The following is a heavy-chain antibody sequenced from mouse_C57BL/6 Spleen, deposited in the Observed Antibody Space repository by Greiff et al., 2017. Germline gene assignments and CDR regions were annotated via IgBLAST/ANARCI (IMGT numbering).Heavy chain of an antibody. V-gene: IGHV1-69*01. Sequence: VQLQQPGAELVMPGASVKLSCKASGYTFTSYWMHWVKQRPGQGLEWIGEIDPSDSYTNYNQQFKGKSTLTVDKSSSTAYMQLSSLTSEDSAVYYCARSPGDFDVWGTGTTVTVSS. CDR3: ARSPGDFDV. J-gene: IGHJ1*03. CDR1: GYTFTSYW. CDR2: IDPSDSYT.